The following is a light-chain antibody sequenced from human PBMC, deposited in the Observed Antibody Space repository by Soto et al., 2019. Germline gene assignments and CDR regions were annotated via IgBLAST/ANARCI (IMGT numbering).Light chain of an antibody. Sequence: QSVLTQPASVSGSPGQSITISCTGTTSDIGNNEYVSWYQQHPGKAPQLIIYEVVNRPSGVSNRSSVSKSGNTASLTISGLQAEDEADYYCSSYTPTTWVFGGGTKLTVL. J-gene: IGLJ3*02. V-gene: IGLV2-14*01. CDR2: EVV. CDR3: SSYTPTTWV. CDR1: TSDIGNNEY.